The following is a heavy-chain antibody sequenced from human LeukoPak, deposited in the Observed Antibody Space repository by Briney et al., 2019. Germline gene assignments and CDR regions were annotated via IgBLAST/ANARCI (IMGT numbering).Heavy chain of an antibody. J-gene: IGHJ4*02. CDR1: GFTFSSYG. V-gene: IGHV3-23*01. CDR2: ISGSGGST. CDR3: AKALSGYSSGWHFDY. D-gene: IGHD6-19*01. Sequence: GGSPRLSCAASGFTFSSYGMSWVRQAPGKGLEWVSTISGSGGSTYYADSVKGRFTISRDNSKNTLYLQMNNLRAEDTAVYYCAKALSGYSSGWHFDYWGQGTLVTVSS.